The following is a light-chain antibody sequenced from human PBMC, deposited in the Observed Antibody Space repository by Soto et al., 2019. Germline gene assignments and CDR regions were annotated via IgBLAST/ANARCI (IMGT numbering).Light chain of an antibody. V-gene: IGKV3-11*01. CDR1: QSVSSY. J-gene: IGKJ2*01. CDR3: QQYDDSPVT. Sequence: EIVLTQSPATLSLSPGERATLSCRASQSVSSYLAWYQQKPGQAPRLLIYDASNRATGIPARFSGSGSGTDFTLTISSLEPEDFAVYYCQQYDDSPVTFGQGTKLESK. CDR2: DAS.